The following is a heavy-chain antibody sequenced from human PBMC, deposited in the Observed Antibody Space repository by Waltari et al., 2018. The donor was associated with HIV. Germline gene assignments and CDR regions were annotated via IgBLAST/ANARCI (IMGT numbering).Heavy chain of an antibody. J-gene: IGHJ4*02. CDR1: GGSFSGYY. CDR3: ARGGGTSDHDRYYDS. Sequence: QVRLQQWGTGLLKPSDTLSLTCAVYGGSFSGYYWSWIRQSPERGLEWIGEINHIGSATYNPSLKSLFTMSVDTSKNQFSLKMKSVTAADTSIFYCARGGGTSDHDRYYDSWGQGTLVTVSS. V-gene: IGHV4-34*02. CDR2: INHIGSA. D-gene: IGHD2-2*01.